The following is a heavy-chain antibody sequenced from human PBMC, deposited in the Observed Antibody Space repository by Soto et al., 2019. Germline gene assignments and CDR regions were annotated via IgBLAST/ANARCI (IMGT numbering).Heavy chain of an antibody. J-gene: IGHJ6*02. CDR1: GGSISSYY. CDR3: ARDYEFVGQYYDFWSGYRYYGMDV. D-gene: IGHD3-3*01. CDR2: IYYSGST. V-gene: IGHV4-59*01. Sequence: SETLSLTCPFSGGSISSYYWSWIRQPPGKGLEWIGYIYYSGSTNYNPSLKSRVTISVDTSKNQFSLKLSSVTAADTAVYYCARDYEFVGQYYDFWSGYRYYGMDVWGQGTTVTVSS.